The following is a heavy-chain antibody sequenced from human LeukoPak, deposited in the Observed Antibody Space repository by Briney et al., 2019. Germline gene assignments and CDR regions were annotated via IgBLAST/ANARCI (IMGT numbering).Heavy chain of an antibody. CDR3: VRTAPNSSWYTRHAFDI. CDR1: GYSISSGFY. CDR2: IYYSGST. Sequence: SETLSLTCTVSGYSISSGFYWGWIRQPPGKGLEWIGSIYYSGSTNYNPSLKSRVTISVDTSKNQFSLKLSSVTAADTAVYYCVRTAPNSSWYTRHAFDIWGQGTMVTVSS. J-gene: IGHJ3*02. V-gene: IGHV4-38-2*02. D-gene: IGHD6-13*01.